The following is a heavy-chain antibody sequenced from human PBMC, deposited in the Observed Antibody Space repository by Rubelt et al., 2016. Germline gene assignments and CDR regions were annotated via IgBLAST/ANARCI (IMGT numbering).Heavy chain of an antibody. Sequence: EVQLVQSGAEVKKPGESLRISCKGSGYNFTTYWISWVRQTPGKGLEWMGRIDPSDSYINYSPSFPGHVTISADKSISTAYLQWSSLKASDTAMYYCGRGNSWYPLWGQGTPVTVSS. CDR1: GYNFTTYW. V-gene: IGHV5-10-1*03. D-gene: IGHD6-13*01. CDR2: IDPSDSYI. J-gene: IGHJ4*02. CDR3: GRGNSWYPL.